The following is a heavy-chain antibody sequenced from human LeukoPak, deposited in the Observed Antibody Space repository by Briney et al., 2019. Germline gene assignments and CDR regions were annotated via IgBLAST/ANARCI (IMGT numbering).Heavy chain of an antibody. CDR1: GFTFSSYW. J-gene: IGHJ4*02. Sequence: GGSLRLSCAASGFTFSSYWMHWVRQAPGKGLVWVSRINSDGSSTSYADSVKGRFTISRDDSKNTVDLQMNSLKTEDTSIYYCTSISASVVGESFDYWGQGTQVTVSS. CDR3: TSISASVVGESFDY. CDR2: INSDGSST. D-gene: IGHD2-15*01. V-gene: IGHV3-74*01.